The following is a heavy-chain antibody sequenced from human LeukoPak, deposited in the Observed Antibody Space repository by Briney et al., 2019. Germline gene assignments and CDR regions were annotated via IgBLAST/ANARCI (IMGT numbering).Heavy chain of an antibody. V-gene: IGHV3-7*01. CDR3: ARGGKQQLVSGYFDY. D-gene: IGHD6-13*01. CDR1: GFTFSSYW. Sequence: PGGSLRLSCAASGFTFSSYWMSWVRQAPGKGLEWVANIKQDGSEKYYVDSAKGRFTISRDNAKNSLYLQMNSLRAEDTAVYYCARGGKQQLVSGYFDYWGQGTLVTVSS. J-gene: IGHJ4*02. CDR2: IKQDGSEK.